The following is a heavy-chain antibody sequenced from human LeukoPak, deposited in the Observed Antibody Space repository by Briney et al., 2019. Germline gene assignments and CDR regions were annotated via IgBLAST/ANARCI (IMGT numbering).Heavy chain of an antibody. CDR2: IYHSGST. J-gene: IGHJ4*02. CDR3: ATVYGDYVDY. CDR1: GYSISSGYY. Sequence: SETLSLTCTVSGYSISSGYYWGWIRQPPGKGLEWIGSIYHSGSTYYNPSLKSRVTISVDTSKNQFSLKLSSVTAADTAVYYCATVYGDYVDYWGQGTLVTVSS. D-gene: IGHD4-17*01. V-gene: IGHV4-38-2*02.